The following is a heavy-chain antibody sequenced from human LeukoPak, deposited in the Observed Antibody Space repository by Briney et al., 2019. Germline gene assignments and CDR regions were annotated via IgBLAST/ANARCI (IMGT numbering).Heavy chain of an antibody. V-gene: IGHV5-51*01. CDR3: ARQNDFRLDY. CDR2: IYPGDSDT. J-gene: IGHJ4*02. D-gene: IGHD3-3*01. CDR1: GYTFSSYW. Sequence: GESLQISCKGSGYTFSSYWIGWVRQLPGKGLEWMGIIYPGDSDTRYSPSLQGQVTISVDTSIGTAYLQWSSLKASDTAIYYCARQNDFRLDYWGQGTLVTVPS.